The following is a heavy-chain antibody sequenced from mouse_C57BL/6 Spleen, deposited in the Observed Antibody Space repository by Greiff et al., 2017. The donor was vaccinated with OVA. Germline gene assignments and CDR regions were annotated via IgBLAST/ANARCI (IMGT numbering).Heavy chain of an antibody. V-gene: IGHV1-80*01. CDR1: GYAFSSYW. J-gene: IGHJ4*01. CDR3: ANDGYYDYAMDY. CDR2: IYPGDGDT. D-gene: IGHD2-3*01. Sequence: QVQLQQSGAELVKPGASVKISCKASGYAFSSYWMNWVKQRPGKGLEWIGQIYPGDGDTNYNGKFKGKATLTADKSSSTAYMQLSSLTSEDSAVYFCANDGYYDYAMDYWGQGTSVTVSS.